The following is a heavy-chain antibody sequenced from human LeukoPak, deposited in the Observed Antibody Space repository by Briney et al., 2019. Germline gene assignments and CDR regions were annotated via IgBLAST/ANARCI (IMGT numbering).Heavy chain of an antibody. CDR3: AKPYSSSWYETQNFDY. V-gene: IGHV3-30*02. Sequence: GGSLRLSCAASGFTFSSYGMHWVRQAPGKGLEWVAFIRYDGSNKYYADSVKGRFTISRDNSKNTLYLQMNSLRAEDTAVYYCAKPYSSSWYETQNFDYWGQGTLVTVSS. CDR1: GFTFSSYG. D-gene: IGHD6-13*01. J-gene: IGHJ4*02. CDR2: IRYDGSNK.